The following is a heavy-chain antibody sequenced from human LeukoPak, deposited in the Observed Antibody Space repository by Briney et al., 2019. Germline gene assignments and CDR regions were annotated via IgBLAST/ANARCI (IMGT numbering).Heavy chain of an antibody. D-gene: IGHD3-10*01. J-gene: IGHJ4*02. Sequence: PSETLSLTCTVSDDSISSYYWSWIRQPPGKGLEWIGSIYYSGSTYYNPSLKSRVTISADTSKNQFSLKLSSVTAADTAVYYCARSSKLLKSFDYWGQGTLVTVTS. CDR3: ARSSKLLKSFDY. CDR2: IYYSGST. V-gene: IGHV4-39*01. CDR1: DDSISSYY.